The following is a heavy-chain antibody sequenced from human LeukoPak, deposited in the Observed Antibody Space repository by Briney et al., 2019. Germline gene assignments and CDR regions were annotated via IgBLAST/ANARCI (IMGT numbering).Heavy chain of an antibody. CDR3: ARESHHSSGYYYVVSGSDKHFDY. V-gene: IGHV1-46*01. CDR2: INPSGGST. J-gene: IGHJ4*02. D-gene: IGHD3-22*01. Sequence: ASVKVSCKASGYTFTSYYMHWVRQAPGQGLEWMGIINPSGGSTSYAQKFQGRVTMTRDTSTSTVYMELSSLRSEDTAVYYCARESHHSSGYYYVVSGSDKHFDYWGQGTLVTVSS. CDR1: GYTFTSYY.